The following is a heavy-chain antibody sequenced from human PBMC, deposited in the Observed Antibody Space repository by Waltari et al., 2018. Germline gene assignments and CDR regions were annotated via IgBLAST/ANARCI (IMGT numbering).Heavy chain of an antibody. Sequence: QVQLQESGPGLVKPSETQSLTCTVSGGSISSYYWSWIRQPPGKGLEWIGYIYYSGSTNYNPSLKSRVTISVDTSKNQFSLKLSSVTAADTAVYYCARSEVRGVIATPFDYWGQGTLVTVSS. CDR1: GGSISSYY. J-gene: IGHJ4*02. CDR2: IYYSGST. V-gene: IGHV4-59*01. D-gene: IGHD3-10*01. CDR3: ARSEVRGVIATPFDY.